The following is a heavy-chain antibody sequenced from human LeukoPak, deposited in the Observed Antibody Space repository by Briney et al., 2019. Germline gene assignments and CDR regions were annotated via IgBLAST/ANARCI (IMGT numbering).Heavy chain of an antibody. CDR2: IDLTSKNI. V-gene: IGHV3-21*06. D-gene: IGHD1-26*01. Sequence: HGGSLRLSCVASEFTFSDYSMNWVRLAPGAGPNWVSSIDLTSKNIYYGDSMKGRFTISRDNAKNLRYRQMDSLRGDDTALYYCARGHSRSLQRLDAFDIWGQGTMVTVSS. J-gene: IGHJ3*02. CDR1: EFTFSDYS. CDR3: ARGHSRSLQRLDAFDI.